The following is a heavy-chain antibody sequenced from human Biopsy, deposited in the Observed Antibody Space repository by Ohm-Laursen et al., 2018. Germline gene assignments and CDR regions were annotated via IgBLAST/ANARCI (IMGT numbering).Heavy chain of an antibody. J-gene: IGHJ4*02. CDR2: INQAGTT. V-gene: IGHV4-34*08. CDR3: GNEVHGRDY. D-gene: IGHD2-15*01. Sequence: TLSLTCAVFGKTFSDYQWSWIRQPPGKGLEWIGQINQAGTTNYNPSLKSRVSISADASKYEFSLRLTSVTAADTAVYLCGNEVHGRDYWGLGAQVTVSS. CDR1: GKTFSDYQ.